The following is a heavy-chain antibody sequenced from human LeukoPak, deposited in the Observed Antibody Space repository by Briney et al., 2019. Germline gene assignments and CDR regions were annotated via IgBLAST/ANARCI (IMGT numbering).Heavy chain of an antibody. D-gene: IGHD2-2*01. CDR3: VRLGSTSPGNWYKLFDQ. Sequence: ASVKVSCKASGYTFTNYDINWVRQATGQGLEWLGWMSASSGNTGYAQKFQGRVSMTRATSITTAYLELSSLTFEDTAVYYCVRLGSTSPGNWYKLFDQWGQGTLVTVSS. V-gene: IGHV1-8*01. CDR2: MSASSGNT. J-gene: IGHJ4*02. CDR1: GYTFTNYD.